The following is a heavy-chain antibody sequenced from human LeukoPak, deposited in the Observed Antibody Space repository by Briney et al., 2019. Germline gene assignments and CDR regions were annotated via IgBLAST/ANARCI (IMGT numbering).Heavy chain of an antibody. CDR3: ARSTTGSWDYYGMDV. CDR2: ISSSSSYI. J-gene: IGHJ6*02. V-gene: IGHV3-21*01. D-gene: IGHD1-14*01. CDR1: GFTFSSYS. Sequence: GGSLRLSCAASGFTFSSYSMNWVRQAPGKGLEWVSSISSSSSYIYYADSVKGRFTISRDNAKNSLYLQMNSLRAEDTAVYYCARSTTGSWDYYGMDVWGQGTTVTVSS.